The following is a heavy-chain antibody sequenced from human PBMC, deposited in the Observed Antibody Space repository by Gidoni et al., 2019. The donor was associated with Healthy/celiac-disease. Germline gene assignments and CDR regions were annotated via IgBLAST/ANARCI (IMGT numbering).Heavy chain of an antibody. CDR3: AKVATQYCSGGSCYSGYFDY. CDR2: ISGSGGST. CDR1: GFTFSSYA. V-gene: IGHV3-23*01. Sequence: EVQLLESGGGLVQPGGSLRLSCSASGFTFSSYAMRWVRQAPGKGLEWVSAISGSGGSTYYADSVKGRFTISRDNAKNTLYRKMNSRRAEDTAVYYCAKVATQYCSGGSCYSGYFDYWGQGTLVTVSS. D-gene: IGHD2-15*01. J-gene: IGHJ4*02.